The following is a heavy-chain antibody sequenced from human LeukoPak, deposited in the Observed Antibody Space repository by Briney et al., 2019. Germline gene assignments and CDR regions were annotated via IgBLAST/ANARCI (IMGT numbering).Heavy chain of an antibody. CDR1: GFTFSSYA. Sequence: GRSLKLSCAASGFTFSSYAMHWVRQAPGKGLEWVAVISYDGSNKYYADSVKGRFTISRDNAKNSLYLQMNSLRAEDTAVYYCAREIPEPDAFDIWGQGTMVTVSS. CDR2: ISYDGSNK. D-gene: IGHD1-14*01. CDR3: AREIPEPDAFDI. V-gene: IGHV3-30-3*01. J-gene: IGHJ3*02.